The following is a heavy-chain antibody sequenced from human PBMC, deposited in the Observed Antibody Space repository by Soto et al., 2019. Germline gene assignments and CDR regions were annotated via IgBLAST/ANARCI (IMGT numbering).Heavy chain of an antibody. CDR1: GFTFRSYW. V-gene: IGHV3-7*05. Sequence: EVQLVESGGGLVQPGGFLRLSCAASGFTFRSYWMSWVRQAPGKGLEWVASIKQDGSDKYYVESVKGRFTISRDNAENSVDLLMNTLRAEDTAVYYCARDKNVYDFFGADDAFDIWGQGTMVTVSS. CDR3: ARDKNVYDFFGADDAFDI. J-gene: IGHJ3*02. D-gene: IGHD3-3*01. CDR2: IKQDGSDK.